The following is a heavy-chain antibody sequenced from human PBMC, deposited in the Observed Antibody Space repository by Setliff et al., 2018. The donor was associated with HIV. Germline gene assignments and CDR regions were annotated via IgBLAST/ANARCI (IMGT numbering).Heavy chain of an antibody. V-gene: IGHV3-66*02. CDR2: MYKGGKT. J-gene: IGHJ4*02. D-gene: IGHD5-18*01. Sequence: HPGGSLRLSCEASGFSVTDTYMGWVRQAPGKGLEWVTVMYKGGKTYYADFVKGRFTIARDDAKNTVSLQMTNLGTGDTATYYCAKGGYGGAYYVAGYWGQGTLVTVSS. CDR1: GFSVTDTY. CDR3: AKGGYGGAYYVAGY.